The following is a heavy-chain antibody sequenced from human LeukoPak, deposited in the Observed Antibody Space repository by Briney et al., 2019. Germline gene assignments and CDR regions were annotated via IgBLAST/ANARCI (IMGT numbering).Heavy chain of an antibody. CDR1: GDSVSSNSAA. Sequence: SQTLSLTCAISGDSVSSNSAAWNWIRQSPSRGLEWLGRTYYRSKWYNDYAVSVKSRITINPDTSKNHFSLQLNSVTPEDAAVYYCARETELGIKQAYFDFWGQGSLVTASS. CDR2: TYYRSKWYN. J-gene: IGHJ4*02. D-gene: IGHD1-7*01. V-gene: IGHV6-1*01. CDR3: ARETELGIKQAYFDF.